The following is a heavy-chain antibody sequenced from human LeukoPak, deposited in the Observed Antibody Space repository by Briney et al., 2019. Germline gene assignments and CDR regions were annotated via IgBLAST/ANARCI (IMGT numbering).Heavy chain of an antibody. Sequence: GGSLRLSCAASGFIFSSYWMHWVRQAPGKGLLWVSRINSDGTTTSYADSVKGRFTISRDNAKNTLYLQMNSLRAEDTAVYYCAREGYSFDYWGQGTLVTVSS. CDR2: INSDGTTT. CDR1: GFIFSSYW. CDR3: AREGYSFDY. J-gene: IGHJ4*02. V-gene: IGHV3-74*01. D-gene: IGHD1-1*01.